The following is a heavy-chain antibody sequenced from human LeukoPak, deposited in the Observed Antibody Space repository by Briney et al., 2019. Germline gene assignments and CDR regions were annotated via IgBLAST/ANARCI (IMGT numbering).Heavy chain of an antibody. D-gene: IGHD3-10*01. CDR3: AKRASGSGTSLYYFDY. CDR1: GFTFSSYA. J-gene: IGHJ4*02. CDR2: ISASGGST. Sequence: TGGSLRLSCAASGFTFSSYAMSWVRQAPGKGLEWVSGISASGGSTFYADSVKGRFTISRDNSKNTLYLQMNSLRAEDTAVYYCAKRASGSGTSLYYFDYWGQGTLVTVSS. V-gene: IGHV3-23*01.